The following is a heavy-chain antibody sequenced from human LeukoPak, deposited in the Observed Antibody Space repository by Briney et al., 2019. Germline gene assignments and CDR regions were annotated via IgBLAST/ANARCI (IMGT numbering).Heavy chain of an antibody. CDR1: GGSISSGSYY. CDR3: ASGGKYYDFWSGYLPYYYYMDV. CDR2: IYTSGST. D-gene: IGHD3-3*01. J-gene: IGHJ6*03. Sequence: SETLSLTCTVSGGSISSGSYYWSWIRQPPGKGLEWIGYIYTSGSTNYNPSLKSRVTISVDTSKNQFSLKLSSVTAADTAVYCCASGGKYYDFWSGYLPYYYYMDVWGKGTTVTVSS. V-gene: IGHV4-61*01.